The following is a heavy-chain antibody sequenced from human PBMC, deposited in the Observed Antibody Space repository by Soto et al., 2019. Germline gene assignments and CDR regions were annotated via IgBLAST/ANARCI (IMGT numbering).Heavy chain of an antibody. CDR3: ASLGDRVVTIRYYGMDV. Sequence: SVKVSCKASGGTFSSYAISWVRQAPGQGLEWMGGIIPIFGTANYAQKFQGRVTITADESTSTAYMELSSLRSEDTAVYYCASLGDRVVTIRYYGMDVWGQGTTVTVSS. V-gene: IGHV1-69*13. CDR1: GGTFSSYA. J-gene: IGHJ6*02. D-gene: IGHD3-3*01. CDR2: IIPIFGTA.